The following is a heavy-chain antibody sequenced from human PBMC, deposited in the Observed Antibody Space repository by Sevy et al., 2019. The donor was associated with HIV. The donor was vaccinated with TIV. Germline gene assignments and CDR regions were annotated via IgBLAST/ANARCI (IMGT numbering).Heavy chain of an antibody. CDR3: ARGIVVVASATRLRWFDP. V-gene: IGHV3-30-3*01. CDR1: GFTFSSYA. J-gene: IGHJ5*02. Sequence: GGCLRLSCAASGFTFSSYAMHWVRQAPGKGLEWVAVISYDGSNKYYADSVKGRFTISRDNSKNTLSLQMNSLRAEDTAVHYCARGIVVVASATRLRWFDPWGQGTLVTVSS. CDR2: ISYDGSNK. D-gene: IGHD2-15*01.